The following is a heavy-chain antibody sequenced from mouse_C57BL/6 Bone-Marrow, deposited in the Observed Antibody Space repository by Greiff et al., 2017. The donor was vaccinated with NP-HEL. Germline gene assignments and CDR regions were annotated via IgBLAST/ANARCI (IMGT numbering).Heavy chain of an antibody. D-gene: IGHD1-1*01. CDR3: ASYYYGSSPGLMDY. Sequence: VQLQQSGAELVKPGASVKMSCKASGYTFTSYWITWVKQRPGQGLEWIGDIYPGSGSTNYNEKFKSKATLTVDTSSSTAYMQLSSLTSEDSAVYYGASYYYGSSPGLMDYWGQGTSVTVSS. CDR1: GYTFTSYW. J-gene: IGHJ4*01. V-gene: IGHV1-55*01. CDR2: IYPGSGST.